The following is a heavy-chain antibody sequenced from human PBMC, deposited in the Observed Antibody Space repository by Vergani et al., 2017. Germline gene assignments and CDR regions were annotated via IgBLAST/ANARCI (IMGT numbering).Heavy chain of an antibody. V-gene: IGHV3-23*01. D-gene: IGHD2-2*01. CDR1: GFTFSSYA. CDR2: ISGSGGST. Sequence: EVQLLESGGGLVQPGGSLRLSCAASGFTFSSYAMSWVRQAPGKGLEWVSAISGSGGSTYYADSVKCRFTISRDNSKNTLYLKMNSLRAEDTAAYYCAKDVVVVPAATAPNWFDPWGQGTLVTVSS. CDR3: AKDVVVVPAATAPNWFDP. J-gene: IGHJ5*02.